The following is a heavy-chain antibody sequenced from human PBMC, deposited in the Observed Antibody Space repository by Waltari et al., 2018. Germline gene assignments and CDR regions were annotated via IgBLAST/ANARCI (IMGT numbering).Heavy chain of an antibody. V-gene: IGHV4-39*01. Sequence: QLQLQESGPGLVKPSETLSLTCTVSGASISSGDYYWGWIRQPPGKGLEWIGSIYYSWNTYYNPALKSRVTLSVDTSKNQFSLRLNSVTAADTAVYYCTRPSGTTPCCGVEYWGPGNLVTVSS. J-gene: IGHJ4*02. D-gene: IGHD1-7*01. CDR3: TRPSGTTPCCGVEY. CDR2: IYYSWNT. CDR1: GASISSGDYY.